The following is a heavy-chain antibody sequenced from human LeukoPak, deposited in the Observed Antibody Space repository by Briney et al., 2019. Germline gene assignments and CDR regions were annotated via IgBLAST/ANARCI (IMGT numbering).Heavy chain of an antibody. V-gene: IGHV3-21*01. CDR3: AREGSGSYYWFDP. CDR1: GFTFSSYS. D-gene: IGHD1-26*01. J-gene: IGHJ5*02. Sequence: GGSLRLSCAASGFTFSSYSMNWVRQAPGEGLEWVSSISSSSSYIYYADSVKGRFTISRDNAKNSLYLQMNSLRAEDTAVYYCAREGSGSYYWFDPWGQGTLVTVSS. CDR2: ISSSSSYI.